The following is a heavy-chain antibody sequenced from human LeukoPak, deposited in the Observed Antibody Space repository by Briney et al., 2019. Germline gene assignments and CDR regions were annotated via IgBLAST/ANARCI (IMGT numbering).Heavy chain of an antibody. CDR1: VYTFTGYY. D-gene: IGHD5-24*01. CDR3: ARAGDPDGYNSGDFDY. CDR2: INPNSGCS. J-gene: IGHJ4*02. V-gene: IGHV1-2*02. Sequence: ASVKVSFKASVYTFTGYYMHWVRQAPGQGLAWMGWINPNSGCSNYAQKFQGRVTMTRDTSISTAYMELSRLRSDDTAVYYCARAGDPDGYNSGDFDYWGQGTLVTVSS.